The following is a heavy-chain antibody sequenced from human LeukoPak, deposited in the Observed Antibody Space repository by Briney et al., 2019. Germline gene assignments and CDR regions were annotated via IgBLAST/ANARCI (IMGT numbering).Heavy chain of an antibody. CDR2: INSDGSST. J-gene: IGHJ3*01. V-gene: IGHV3-74*01. CDR1: GFTFSSYW. Sequence: QPGGSLRLSCAASGFTFSSYWMHWLRHAPGKGLVWVSRINSDGSSTRYADSVKGRFTISRDNAKNTLYLQMNSLRAEDTAVYYCARGIAAAGPWGQGTMVTVSS. CDR3: ARGIAAAGP. D-gene: IGHD6-13*01.